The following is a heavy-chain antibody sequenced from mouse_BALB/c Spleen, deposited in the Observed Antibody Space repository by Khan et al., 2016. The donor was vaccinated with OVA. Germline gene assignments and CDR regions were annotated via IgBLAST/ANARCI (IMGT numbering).Heavy chain of an antibody. Sequence: EVQLVESGGGLVQPGGSRNLSCAASGFTFRSFGMHWVRQAPKQGLEWVAYMSSGSSTIYYVDTVKGRFTISRDNHKNTLFLQMTSLRSEDTAMYYCARSGGNFHGDVDDWGAGTSVTVSS. CDR3: ARSGGNFHGDVDD. V-gene: IGHV5-17*02. D-gene: IGHD2-1*01. CDR2: MSSGSSTI. CDR1: GFTFRSFG. J-gene: IGHJ1*01.